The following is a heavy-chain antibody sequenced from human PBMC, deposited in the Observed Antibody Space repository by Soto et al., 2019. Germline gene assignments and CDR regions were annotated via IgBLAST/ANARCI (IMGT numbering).Heavy chain of an antibody. V-gene: IGHV3-21*01. CDR2: ISSSSSYI. J-gene: IGHJ6*02. D-gene: IGHD3-16*01. CDR1: GFIFSSYS. CDR3: ARDRGSYLPDGMDV. Sequence: GGALRLSCAASGFIFSSYSMNWVRQAPGKGLEWVSSISSSSSYIYYADSVKGRFTISRDNAKNSLYLQMNSLRAEDTAMYYCARDRGSYLPDGMDVWGQGTTVTVSS.